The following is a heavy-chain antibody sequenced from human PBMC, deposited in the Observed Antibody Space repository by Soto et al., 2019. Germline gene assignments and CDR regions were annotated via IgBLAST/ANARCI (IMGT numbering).Heavy chain of an antibody. V-gene: IGHV1-2*04. CDR1: GYTFTGNY. D-gene: IGHD4-17*01. J-gene: IGHJ3*02. CDR2: INPNSGGT. Sequence: ASVKVSCKASGYTFTGNYMHWVRQAPGQGLEWMGWINPNSGGTNYAQKFQGWVTMTRDTSTSTAYMELSRLRSDDTAVYYCARGGTTVVTPHDAFDIWGQGTMVTVSS. CDR3: ARGGTTVVTPHDAFDI.